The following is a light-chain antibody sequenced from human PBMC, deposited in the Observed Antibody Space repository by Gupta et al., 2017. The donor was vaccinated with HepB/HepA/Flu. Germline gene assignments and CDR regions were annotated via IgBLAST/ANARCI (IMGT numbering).Light chain of an antibody. V-gene: IGLV2-11*01. Sequence: QSALTQPRSVSGSPGQSVAISCTGTSGDVGYYDSVSWFQHHPAEPHMLILYDVTKRTAGAPVRFSGSKSGNTSSLTISGHPEEEEADYYCYSAAGPDTVMFGGGTKLTVL. CDR2: DVT. CDR3: YSAAGPDTVM. CDR1: SGDVGYYDS. J-gene: IGLJ3*02.